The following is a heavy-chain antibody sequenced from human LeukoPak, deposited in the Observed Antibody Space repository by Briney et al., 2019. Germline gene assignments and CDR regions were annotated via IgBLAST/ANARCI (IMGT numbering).Heavy chain of an antibody. CDR3: ASGSGLFDY. CDR2: IKEDGSDK. D-gene: IGHD6-19*01. V-gene: IGHV3-7*01. J-gene: IGHJ4*02. Sequence: GGSLRLSCVTSGFTFLDFAVHWVRQAPGKGLEWVANIKEDGSDKYYVDSVKGRFTISRDSAKNSLYLHMNSLRAEDTAVYYCASGSGLFDYWGQGTLVTVSS. CDR1: GFTFLDFA.